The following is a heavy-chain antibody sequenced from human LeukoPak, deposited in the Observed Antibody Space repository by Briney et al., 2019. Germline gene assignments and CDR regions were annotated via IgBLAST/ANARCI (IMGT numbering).Heavy chain of an antibody. CDR3: AREGSQQPEKYGMDV. CDR1: GYTFTGYY. J-gene: IGHJ6*02. Sequence: ASVNVSCKASGYTFTGYYMHWVRQAPGQGLEWMGGIKPDNGGTNYAQKFQGWVTMTRDTSISTAYMELSRLRSDDTAVYYCAREGSQQPEKYGMDVWGQGTTVTVSS. CDR2: IKPDNGGT. V-gene: IGHV1-2*04. D-gene: IGHD6-13*01.